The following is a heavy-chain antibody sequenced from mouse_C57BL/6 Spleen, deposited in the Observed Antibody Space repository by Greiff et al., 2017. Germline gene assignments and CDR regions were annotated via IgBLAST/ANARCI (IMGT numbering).Heavy chain of an antibody. Sequence: QVQLQQPGAELVMPGASVKLSCKASGYTFTSYWMHWVKQRPGQGLEWIGEIDPSDSYTNYNQKFKGKSTLTVDKSSSTAYMQLSSLTSEDSAAYYCARFLYGYLAGFGYWGKGTLVTVS. CDR2: IDPSDSYT. D-gene: IGHD2-2*01. V-gene: IGHV1-69*01. CDR3: ARFLYGYLAGFGY. J-gene: IGHJ3*01. CDR1: GYTFTSYW.